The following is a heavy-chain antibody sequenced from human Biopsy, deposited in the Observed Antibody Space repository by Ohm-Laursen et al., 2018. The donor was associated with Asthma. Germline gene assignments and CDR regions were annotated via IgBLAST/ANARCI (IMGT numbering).Heavy chain of an antibody. Sequence: ASVKVSCKTSGYSFTNYGISWVRQAPGQGPEWMGGISPIFGSTAYAQKFQGRVTITADVFASTVYMELSGLRSEDTAVLYCAKARCYYYYCDMEVWGPGTAITVSS. CDR3: AKARCYYYYCDMEV. CDR1: GYSFTNYG. V-gene: IGHV1-69*13. J-gene: IGHJ6*02. CDR2: ISPIFGST.